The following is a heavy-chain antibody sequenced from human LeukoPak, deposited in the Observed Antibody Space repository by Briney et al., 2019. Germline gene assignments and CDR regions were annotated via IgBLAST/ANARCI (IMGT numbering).Heavy chain of an antibody. V-gene: IGHV3-53*01. CDR2: IYSGGST. J-gene: IGHJ4*02. CDR3: ARARGDRTTYYFDY. Sequence: GGSLRLSCAASGFTVSSNYMSWVRQAPGKGLEWVSVIYSGGSTYYADSVKGRFTISRDNSKNTLYLQMNSLGAEDTAVYYCARARGDRTTYYFDYWGQGTLVTVSS. D-gene: IGHD3-10*01. CDR1: GFTVSSNY.